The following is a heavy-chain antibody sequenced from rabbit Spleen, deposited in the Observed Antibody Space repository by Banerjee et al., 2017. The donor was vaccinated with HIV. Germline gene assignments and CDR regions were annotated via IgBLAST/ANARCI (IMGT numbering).Heavy chain of an antibody. CDR1: GFSFNSGYD. D-gene: IGHD1-1*01. CDR2: IAGSGSGFT. CDR3: ARDLVAVIGWNFGL. Sequence: QSLEESGGGLVKPGASLTLTCTASGFSFNSGYDMCWVRQAPGKGLEWISCIAGSGSGFTYSATWATGRFTCSKTSSTTVTLQMTSLTAADTATYFCARDLVAVIGWNFGLWGQGTLVTVS. J-gene: IGHJ4*01. V-gene: IGHV1S40*01.